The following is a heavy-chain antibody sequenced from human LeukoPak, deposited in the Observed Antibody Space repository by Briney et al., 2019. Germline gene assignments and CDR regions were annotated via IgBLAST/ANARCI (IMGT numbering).Heavy chain of an antibody. J-gene: IGHJ4*02. D-gene: IGHD2-15*01. Sequence: ASVKVSCKASGYTFTGYYMHWVRQAPGRGLEWMGWINPNSGGTNYAQKFQGRVTMTRDTSISTAYMELSRLRSDDTAVYYCARDKRYCSGGSCYSFSLGYWGQGTLVTISS. CDR2: INPNSGGT. V-gene: IGHV1-2*02. CDR3: ARDKRYCSGGSCYSFSLGY. CDR1: GYTFTGYY.